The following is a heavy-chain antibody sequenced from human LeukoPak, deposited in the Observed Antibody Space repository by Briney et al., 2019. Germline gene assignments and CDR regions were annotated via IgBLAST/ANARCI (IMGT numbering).Heavy chain of an antibody. CDR2: ISHSGST. J-gene: IGHJ6*03. V-gene: IGHV4-34*01. D-gene: IGHD2-21*01. CDR1: GGSLSGYY. CDR3: ARVVGYYYYYMDV. Sequence: SETLSLTCDLYGGSLSGYYWSWIRQTPGKGLEWIGEISHSGSTNYNPSLKSRGTISIDTSKNQFSLNLTSTTAADTAIYYCARVVGYYYYYMDVWGKGTTVTVSS.